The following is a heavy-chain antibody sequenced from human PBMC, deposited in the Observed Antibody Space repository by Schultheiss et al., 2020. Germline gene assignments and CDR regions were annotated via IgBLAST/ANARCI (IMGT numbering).Heavy chain of an antibody. CDR2: MNPNSGNT. V-gene: IGHV1-8*02. J-gene: IGHJ6*02. D-gene: IGHD2-2*01. CDR1: GGTFSSYA. CDR3: ARGWIYCSSTSLQCPHYYGMDV. Sequence: ASVKVSCKASGGTFSSYAISWVRQAPGQGLEWMGWMNPNSGNTGYAQKFQGRVTMTRNTSISTAYMELSSLRSEDTAVYYCARGWIYCSSTSLQCPHYYGMDVWGQGTTVTVAS.